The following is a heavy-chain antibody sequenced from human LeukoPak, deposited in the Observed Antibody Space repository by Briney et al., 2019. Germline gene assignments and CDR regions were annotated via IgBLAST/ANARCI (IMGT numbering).Heavy chain of an antibody. Sequence: SETLSLTCTVSGGSFSSGGYYWSWIRQPPGKGLEWIGYIYYSGSTYYNPSLKSRVTISVDTSKNQFSLKLSSVTAADTAVYYCARVRGSIAVAGSWFDPWGQGTLVTVSS. CDR1: GGSFSSGGYY. D-gene: IGHD6-19*01. CDR3: ARVRGSIAVAGSWFDP. J-gene: IGHJ5*02. V-gene: IGHV4-30-4*08. CDR2: IYYSGST.